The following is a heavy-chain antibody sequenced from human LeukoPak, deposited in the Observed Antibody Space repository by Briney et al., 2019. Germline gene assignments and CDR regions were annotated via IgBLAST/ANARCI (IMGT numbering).Heavy chain of an antibody. V-gene: IGHV4-59*08. CDR3: ARRRDCSGGSCHYYFDY. J-gene: IGHJ4*02. CDR1: GGSISSYY. D-gene: IGHD2-15*01. CDR2: IYYSGGT. Sequence: PSETLSLTCTVSGGSISSYYWSWIRQPPGKGLEWIGYIYYSGGTNYNPSLKSRVTISVDTSKNQFSLKLSSVTAADTAVYYCARRRDCSGGSCHYYFDYWGQGTLVTVSS.